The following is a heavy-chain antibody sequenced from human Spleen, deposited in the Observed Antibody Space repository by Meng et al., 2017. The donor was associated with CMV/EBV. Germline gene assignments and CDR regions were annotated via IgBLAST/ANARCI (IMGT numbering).Heavy chain of an antibody. CDR3: ARGLMD. Sequence: ESLKISCAATGFTFSSYWMTWVRQAPGKGLEWVANIKYDGSEANYVDSVKGRFTISRDNAKSSVYLQMNSLRAEDTAVYYCARGLMDWGQGTLVTVSS. CDR1: GFTFSSYW. CDR2: IKYDGSEA. V-gene: IGHV3-7*01. J-gene: IGHJ4*02. D-gene: IGHD2-8*01.